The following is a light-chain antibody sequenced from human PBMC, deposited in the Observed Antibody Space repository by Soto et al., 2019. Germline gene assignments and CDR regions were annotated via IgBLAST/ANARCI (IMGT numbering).Light chain of an antibody. CDR3: QQLNSYPRT. CDR2: AAY. J-gene: IGKJ1*01. Sequence: DIQLTQSPSFLSASVGDRVTITCRASQGINSYLAWYQQKPGKAPKLLIYAAYTLQSGVPSKFSGIGSWTEFTLTICSLQPEDFATYYCQQLNSYPRTFGQGTKVDIK. CDR1: QGINSY. V-gene: IGKV1-9*01.